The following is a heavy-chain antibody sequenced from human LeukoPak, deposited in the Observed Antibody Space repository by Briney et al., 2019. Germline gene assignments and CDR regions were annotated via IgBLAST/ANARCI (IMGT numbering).Heavy chain of an antibody. CDR1: GFTFSSYG. J-gene: IGHJ6*02. CDR2: IWYDGSNK. V-gene: IGHV3-33*08. D-gene: IGHD3-10*01. CDR3: ARDRLMGSGPYYYYYGMDV. Sequence: GGSLRLSCAASGFTFSSYGMHWVRQAPGKGLEWVAVIWYDGSNKYYADSVKGRFTISRDNSKNTLYLQMNSLRAEDTAVYYCARDRLMGSGPYYYYYGMDVWGQGTTVTVSS.